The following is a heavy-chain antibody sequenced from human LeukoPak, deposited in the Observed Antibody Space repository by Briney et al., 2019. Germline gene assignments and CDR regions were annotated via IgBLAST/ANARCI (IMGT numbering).Heavy chain of an antibody. CDR1: GFTFSSYW. Sequence: HSGGSLRLSCAASGFTFSSYWMSWVRQAPGKGLEWVANIKQDGSEKYYVDSVRGRFTISRDNAKNSLYLQMNSLRAEDTAVYYCARYCSSTSSDTTPFDYWGQGTLVTVSS. CDR3: ARYCSSTSSDTTPFDY. J-gene: IGHJ4*02. D-gene: IGHD2-2*01. CDR2: IKQDGSEK. V-gene: IGHV3-7*01.